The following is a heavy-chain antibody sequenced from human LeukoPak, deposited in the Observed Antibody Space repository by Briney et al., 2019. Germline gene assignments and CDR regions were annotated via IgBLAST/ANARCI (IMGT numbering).Heavy chain of an antibody. CDR1: GNYW. Sequence: GGSLSLSCAASGNYWMHWVRQVPGKGLVWVSHINSDGSWTSYADSVKGRFTISKDNAKSTVYLQMNSLRAEDTAVYYCVSFYETYWGRGTLVTVSS. J-gene: IGHJ4*02. V-gene: IGHV3-74*01. CDR3: VSFYETY. CDR2: INSDGSWT. D-gene: IGHD2/OR15-2a*01.